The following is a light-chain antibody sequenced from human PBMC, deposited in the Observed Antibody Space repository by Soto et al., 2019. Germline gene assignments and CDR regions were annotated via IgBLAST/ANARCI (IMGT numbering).Light chain of an antibody. V-gene: IGLV2-11*01. J-gene: IGLJ3*02. Sequence: QSALTEPRSVSGSPGQSVTIAGTGTSSDVGDYNYVSWYQQHPGKANKLLIYAVNMRTSGVPDRFSGSKSGNTASRTISGLQAQYEADDSCCSYADSYKWVFGGVTNVTVL. CDR1: SSDVGDYNY. CDR3: CSYADSYKWV. CDR2: AVN.